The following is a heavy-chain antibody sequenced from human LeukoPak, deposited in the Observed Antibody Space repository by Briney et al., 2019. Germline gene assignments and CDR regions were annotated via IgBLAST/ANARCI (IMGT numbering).Heavy chain of an antibody. CDR1: GITVNSTY. Sequence: GGSLRLSCAASGITVNSTYISWVRQAPGKGLEWVSVAYSDGNTYYAGSVKGRFTISRDNSKNTLFLQMNSLRAEDAAVYYCARLFGSGWPGYFYYAMDVWGQGTTVAVSS. D-gene: IGHD6-19*01. V-gene: IGHV3-66*04. CDR3: ARLFGSGWPGYFYYAMDV. J-gene: IGHJ6*02. CDR2: AYSDGNT.